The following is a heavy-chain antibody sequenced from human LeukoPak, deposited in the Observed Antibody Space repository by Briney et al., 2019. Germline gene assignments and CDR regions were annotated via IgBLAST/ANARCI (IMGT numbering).Heavy chain of an antibody. CDR2: INHSGST. V-gene: IGHV4-34*01. Sequence: SETLSLTCAVYGGSFSGYYWSWIRQPPGKGLEWIGEINHSGSTNYNPSLKSRVTISVDTSKNQFSLRLSSVTAADTAVYYCARGGGYNWFDPWGQGTLVTVSS. CDR1: GGSFSGYY. J-gene: IGHJ5*02. CDR3: ARGGGYNWFDP.